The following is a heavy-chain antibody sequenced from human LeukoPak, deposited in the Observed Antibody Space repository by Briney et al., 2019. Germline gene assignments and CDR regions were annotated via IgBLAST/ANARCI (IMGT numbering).Heavy chain of an antibody. J-gene: IGHJ4*02. CDR3: ASTGMVVTLSFDY. CDR2: IIPIFGTA. Sequence: SVKVSCKASGGTFSSYAISWVRQAPGQGLEWMGGIIPIFGTANYAQKFQGRVTITTDESTSTAYMELSSLRSEDTAVYYCASTGMVVTLSFDYWGQGTLVTVSS. CDR1: GGTFSSYA. D-gene: IGHD4-23*01. V-gene: IGHV1-69*05.